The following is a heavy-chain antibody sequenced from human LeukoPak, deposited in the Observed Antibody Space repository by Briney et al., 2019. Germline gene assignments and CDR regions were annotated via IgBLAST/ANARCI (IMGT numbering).Heavy chain of an antibody. D-gene: IGHD4-17*01. V-gene: IGHV4-34*01. J-gene: IGHJ4*02. CDR2: INHSGST. CDR1: GGSFSGYY. CDR3: ARFPYGDYPLGY. Sequence: PSETLSLTCAVYGGSFSGYYWSWIRQPPGKGLEWIGEINHSGSTNYNPSLKSRVTISVDTSKNQFSLKLSSVTAADTAVYYCARFPYGDYPLGYWGQGTLVTVSS.